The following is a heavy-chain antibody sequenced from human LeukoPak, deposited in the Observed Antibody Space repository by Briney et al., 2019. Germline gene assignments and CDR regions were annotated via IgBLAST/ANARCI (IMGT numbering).Heavy chain of an antibody. Sequence: GGSLRLSCAASGFTFSSYAMHWVRQAPGKGLEWVAVISSDGSNKYYANSVKGRFTISRDNSKNTLHLQMNSLRTEDTAMYYCARGTERWLVVVFDYWGQGTLVTVSS. V-gene: IGHV3-30-3*01. J-gene: IGHJ4*02. CDR2: ISSDGSNK. CDR1: GFTFSSYA. D-gene: IGHD5-24*01. CDR3: ARGTERWLVVVFDY.